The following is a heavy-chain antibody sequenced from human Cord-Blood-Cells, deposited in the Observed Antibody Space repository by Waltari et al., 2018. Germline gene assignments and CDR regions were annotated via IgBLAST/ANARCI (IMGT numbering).Heavy chain of an antibody. Sequence: QVQLVQSGAEVKKPGSSVKVSCKASGGTCSSYAISWVRQAPGQGLEWRGGIIPILGTANYAQKFQGRVTITADESTSTAYMELSSLRSEDTAVYYCAREGVDTAMVDYWGQGTLVTVSS. V-gene: IGHV1-69*01. CDR1: GGTCSSYA. D-gene: IGHD5-18*01. J-gene: IGHJ4*02. CDR2: IIPILGTA. CDR3: AREGVDTAMVDY.